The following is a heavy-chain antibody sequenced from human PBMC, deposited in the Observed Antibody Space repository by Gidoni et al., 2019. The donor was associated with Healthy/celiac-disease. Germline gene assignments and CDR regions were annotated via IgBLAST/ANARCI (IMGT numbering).Heavy chain of an antibody. D-gene: IGHD4-17*01. V-gene: IGHV3-15*01. CDR3: TTVDYGDYVY. CDR2: IKSKTDGGTT. J-gene: IGHJ4*02. Sequence: QAPGKGLEWVGRIKSKTDGGTTDYAAPVKGRFTISRDDSKNTLYLQMNSLKTEDTAVYYCTTVDYGDYVYWGKGTLVTVSS.